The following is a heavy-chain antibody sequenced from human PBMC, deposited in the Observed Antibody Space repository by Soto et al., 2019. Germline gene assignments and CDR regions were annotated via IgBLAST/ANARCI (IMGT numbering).Heavy chain of an antibody. Sequence: GESLKISCKGSGYSFPSYWIAWVRQMPGKGLEWMGIIYPGDSDTRHSPSFRGQVTISADKSISTAFLQWTSLKASDTAMYYCARLEWDLLTGNHSLGSMDYWGQGTLVTVSS. J-gene: IGHJ4*02. V-gene: IGHV5-51*01. CDR1: GYSFPSYW. CDR2: IYPGDSDT. CDR3: ARLEWDLLTGNHSLGSMDY. D-gene: IGHD3-9*01.